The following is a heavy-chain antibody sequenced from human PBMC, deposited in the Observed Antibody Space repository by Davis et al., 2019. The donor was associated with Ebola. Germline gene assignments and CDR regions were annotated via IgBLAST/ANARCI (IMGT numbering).Heavy chain of an antibody. D-gene: IGHD2-2*01. V-gene: IGHV4-30-4*08. J-gene: IGHJ5*02. CDR1: GASIRSHY. Sequence: SETLSLTCTVSGASIRSHYWSWIRQPPGKGLEWLGYIYYSGSTYYNSSLKSRMSLSIDTSENQFSLRLSSVTAADTAVYYCAATVPSLNSPGGWFDPWGRGTPVTVSS. CDR2: IYYSGST. CDR3: AATVPSLNSPGGWFDP.